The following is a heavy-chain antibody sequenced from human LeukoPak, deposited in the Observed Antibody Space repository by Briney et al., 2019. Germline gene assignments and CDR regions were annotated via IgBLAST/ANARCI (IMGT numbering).Heavy chain of an antibody. D-gene: IGHD5-12*01. CDR3: AVKGYSGYENSWFDP. V-gene: IGHV5-51*01. CDR1: EYIFTNYW. CDR2: IYPGESDT. Sequence: PGESLKISCKGSEYIFTNYWIGWLRQLPGKGLAGMGIIYPGESDTRYSPSFQGKVTISADKSTTTAYLQWSSLKASDTAMYYCAVKGYSGYENSWFDPWGQGTLVTASS. J-gene: IGHJ5*02.